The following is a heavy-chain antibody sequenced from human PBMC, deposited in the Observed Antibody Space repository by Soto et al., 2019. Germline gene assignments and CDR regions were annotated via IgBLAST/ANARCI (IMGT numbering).Heavy chain of an antibody. J-gene: IGHJ3*02. D-gene: IGHD3-10*01. Sequence: SGGSLRLSCAASGFTFSSYAMNWVRQAPGKGLEWVSAISGSGGSTYYADSVKGRFTISRDNSKNTLYLQMNSLRAEDTAVYYCAKDREWFGELFDAFDIWGQGTMVTVSS. V-gene: IGHV3-23*01. CDR2: ISGSGGST. CDR3: AKDREWFGELFDAFDI. CDR1: GFTFSSYA.